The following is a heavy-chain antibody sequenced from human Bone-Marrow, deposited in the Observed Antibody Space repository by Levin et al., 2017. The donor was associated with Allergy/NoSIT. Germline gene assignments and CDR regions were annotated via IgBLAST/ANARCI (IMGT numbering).Heavy chain of an antibody. CDR2: TFYRFKWYH. J-gene: IGHJ4*02. V-gene: IGHV6-1*01. CDR3: ARSTFGGGYSFDS. D-gene: IGHD3-3*01. Sequence: LRLSCAISGDSVSHNSSTWDWIRLSPSRGLEWLGRTFYRFKWYHDYAESLKSRLTINSDTSKNQFSLQITSMTPEDTAVYFCARSTFGGGYSFDSWGQGIVVTVSS. CDR1: GDSVSHNSST.